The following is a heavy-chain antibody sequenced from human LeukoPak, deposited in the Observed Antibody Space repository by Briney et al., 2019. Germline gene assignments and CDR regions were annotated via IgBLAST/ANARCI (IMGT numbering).Heavy chain of an antibody. J-gene: IGHJ5*02. Sequence: PGGSLRLSCAASGFTFSSYSMNWVRQAPGKGLEWVSYISSSSSTIYYADSVKGRFTISRDNAKNSLYLRMNSLRAEDTAVYYCARFRIAAHENNWFDPWGQGTLVTVSS. CDR1: GFTFSSYS. CDR3: ARFRIAAHENNWFDP. D-gene: IGHD6-13*01. V-gene: IGHV3-48*01. CDR2: ISSSSSTI.